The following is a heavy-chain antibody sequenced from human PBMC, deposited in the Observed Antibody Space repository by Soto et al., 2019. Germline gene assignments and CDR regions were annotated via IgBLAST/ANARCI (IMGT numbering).Heavy chain of an antibody. D-gene: IGHD2-15*01. V-gene: IGHV2-5*02. CDR2: IYWDDDK. J-gene: IGHJ4*02. Sequence: QITLKESGPTLVKPTQTLTLTCTFSGFSLSTSGVGVGWIRQPPGKALEWLALIYWDDDKRYSPSLKSRLTITKDTSKNQLVLTMNNMEPVDTATYYCAHRPSYCSGGSCYSGFDYWGQGTLVTVSS. CDR3: AHRPSYCSGGSCYSGFDY. CDR1: GFSLSTSGVG.